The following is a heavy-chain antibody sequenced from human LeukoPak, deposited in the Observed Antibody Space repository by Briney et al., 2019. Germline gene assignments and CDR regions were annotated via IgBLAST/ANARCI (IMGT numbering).Heavy chain of an antibody. D-gene: IGHD6-19*01. V-gene: IGHV3-66*01. J-gene: IGHJ4*02. CDR1: GFTVSSNY. CDR2: IHSGGTI. Sequence: GGSLRLSCAASGFTVSSNYMSWVRQAPGKGLEWVSVIHSGGTIYYAGSVKGRFTISRDNSKDTLYLQMNSLRADDTAVYYCARDLIGGWPFDYWGQGTLVTVSS. CDR3: ARDLIGGWPFDY.